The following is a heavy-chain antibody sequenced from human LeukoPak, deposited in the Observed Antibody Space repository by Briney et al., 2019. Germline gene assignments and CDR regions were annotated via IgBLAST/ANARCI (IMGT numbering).Heavy chain of an antibody. J-gene: IGHJ6*02. CDR1: GGTFSSYA. CDR3: ATARADYYYGMDV. CDR2: IIPIFGTA. Sequence: ASVKVSCKASGGTFSSYAISWVRQAPGQGLEWMGGIIPIFGTANYAQKFQGRVTITADESTSTAYMELSSPRSEDTAVYYCATARADYYYGMDVWGQGTTVTVSS. V-gene: IGHV1-69*13.